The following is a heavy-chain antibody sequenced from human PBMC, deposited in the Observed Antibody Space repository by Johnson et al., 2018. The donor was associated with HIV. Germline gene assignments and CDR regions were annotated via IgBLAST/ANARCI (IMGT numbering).Heavy chain of an antibody. J-gene: IGHJ3*02. CDR2: IPYDGSNT. V-gene: IGHV3-30*18. D-gene: IGHD3-10*01. CDR1: RFTFSRYG. CDR3: AKDLPLVQGIIMGGGAFDI. Sequence: QVQLVESGGGVVQPGRSLRLSCAASRFTFSRYGMHWVRQAPGQGLEWVAVIPYDGSNTYYADSVKGRFTISRDNSKNTVYLQMNSLRAEDTAVYYCAKDLPLVQGIIMGGGAFDIWGQGTMVTVSS.